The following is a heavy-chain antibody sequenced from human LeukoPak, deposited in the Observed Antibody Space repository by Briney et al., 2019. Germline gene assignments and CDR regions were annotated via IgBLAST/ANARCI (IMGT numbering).Heavy chain of an antibody. D-gene: IGHD1-14*01. CDR1: GFAFSTYS. V-gene: IGHV3-30*01. CDR3: AGDPNRSYFDH. J-gene: IGHJ4*02. Sequence: GGSLRLSGAASGFAFSTYSMHWVRQAPGKGLEWLALISSDGSNENFAASVKGRFTISRDNSKNTLYLQMNSLRSEDTAIYYCAGDPNRSYFDHWGQGTLVTVSS. CDR2: ISSDGSNE.